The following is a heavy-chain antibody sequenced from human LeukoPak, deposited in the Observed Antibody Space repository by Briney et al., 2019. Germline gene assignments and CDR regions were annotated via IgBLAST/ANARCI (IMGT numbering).Heavy chain of an antibody. Sequence: PGGSLRLSCAASGFHLSNYGMSWVRQAPGKGLEWVSAIGGSGAGTYYADSVRGRFTISRDNSKNTLYLQMNSLRAEDTAVYYCAKDWGYGSGSYYPNWFDSWGQGALVTVSS. D-gene: IGHD3-10*01. V-gene: IGHV3-23*01. J-gene: IGHJ5*01. CDR2: IGGSGAGT. CDR3: AKDWGYGSGSYYPNWFDS. CDR1: GFHLSNYG.